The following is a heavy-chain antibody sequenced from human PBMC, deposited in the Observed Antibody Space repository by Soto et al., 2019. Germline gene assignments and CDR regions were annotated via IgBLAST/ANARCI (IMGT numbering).Heavy chain of an antibody. Sequence: ASVKVSCKASGYTFTSYYISWVRQAPGQGLEWMGWISAYNGNTNYAQKLQGRVTMTTDTSTSTAYMELRSLRSDDTAVYYCARDLGGAYYDSSGYYSDWGQGTLVTVSS. D-gene: IGHD3-22*01. V-gene: IGHV1-18*01. CDR1: GYTFTSYY. J-gene: IGHJ4*02. CDR3: ARDLGGAYYDSSGYYSD. CDR2: ISAYNGNT.